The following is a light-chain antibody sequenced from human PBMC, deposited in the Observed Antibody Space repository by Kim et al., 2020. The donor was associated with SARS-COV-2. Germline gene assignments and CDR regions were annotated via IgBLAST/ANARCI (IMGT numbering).Light chain of an antibody. CDR3: AAWDDSLNGWV. CDR2: SNN. V-gene: IGLV1-44*01. CDR1: SSNIGSNT. J-gene: IGLJ3*02. Sequence: GQRVTISCCGSSSNIGSNTVNWYQQIPGTAPQLLTYSNNQRPSGVPDRFSGSKSGTSASLAISGLQSEDEADYYCAAWDDSLNGWVFGGGTKLTVL.